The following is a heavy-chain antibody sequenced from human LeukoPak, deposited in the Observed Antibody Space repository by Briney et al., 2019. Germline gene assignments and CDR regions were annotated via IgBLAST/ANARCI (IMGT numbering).Heavy chain of an antibody. CDR2: IRSDGSST. Sequence: GGSLRLSCAASGFSFSDFGMHWIRQAPGKGLEWVTLIRSDGSSTYYADSVKGRFTISRDTSKNTLYLQMNSLRVEDTAVYYCAKDRDDYGNYCWGQVILVT. J-gene: IGHJ4*02. V-gene: IGHV3-30*02. CDR3: AKDRDDYGNYC. D-gene: IGHD4-11*01. CDR1: GFSFSDFG.